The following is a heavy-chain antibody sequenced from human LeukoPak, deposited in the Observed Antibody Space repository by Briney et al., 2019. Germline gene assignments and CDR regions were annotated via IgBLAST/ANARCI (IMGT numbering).Heavy chain of an antibody. D-gene: IGHD6-13*01. CDR2: IRHDSSDI. CDR3: AKDLVF. CDR1: GFTFSSYA. J-gene: IGHJ4*02. V-gene: IGHV3-30*04. Sequence: PGRSLRLSCAASGFTFSSYAMHWVRQAPGKGLEWISFIRHDSSDIYYADSVKGRFTISRDNSKNTRYLQMNSLRAEDTAVYYCAKDLVFWSQGTLVTVSS.